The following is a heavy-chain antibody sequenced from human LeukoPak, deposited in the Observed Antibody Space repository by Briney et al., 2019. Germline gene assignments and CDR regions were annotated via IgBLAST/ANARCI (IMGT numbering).Heavy chain of an antibody. CDR3: ARDYSPVWFGELFGYFDY. V-gene: IGHV1-46*01. CDR2: INPSGSST. CDR1: GYSFTSHY. Sequence: ASVKVSCKASGYSFTSHYMHWVRQAPGQGLEWMGLINPSGSSTLYAQKFQGRVTMTRDMSTTTDYMELSRLRSDDTAVYYCARDYSPVWFGELFGYFDYWGQGTLVTVSS. D-gene: IGHD3-10*01. J-gene: IGHJ4*02.